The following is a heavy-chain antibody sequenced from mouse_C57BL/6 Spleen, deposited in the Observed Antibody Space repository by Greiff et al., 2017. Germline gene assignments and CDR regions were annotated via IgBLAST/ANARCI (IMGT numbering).Heavy chain of an antibody. J-gene: IGHJ4*01. D-gene: IGHD2-5*01. Sequence: LVESGPELVKPGASVKISCKASGYAFSSSWMNWVKQRPGKGLEWIGRIYPGDGDTNYNGKFKGKATLTADKSSSTAYMQLSSLTSEDSAVYFCARRYSNYVEYYAMDYWGQGTSVTVAS. CDR3: ARRYSNYVEYYAMDY. CDR1: GYAFSSSW. V-gene: IGHV1-82*01. CDR2: IYPGDGDT.